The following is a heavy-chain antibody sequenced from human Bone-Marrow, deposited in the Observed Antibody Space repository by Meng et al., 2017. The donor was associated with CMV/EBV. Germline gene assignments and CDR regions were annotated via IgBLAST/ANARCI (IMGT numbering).Heavy chain of an antibody. CDR3: ARVGQFVAAFDI. CDR2: ISSSGSTI. CDR1: GFTFSSRW. V-gene: IGHV3-48*03. D-gene: IGHD3-10*01. Sequence: GESLKISCVVSGFTFSSRWMSWVRQTPVKGLEWVSYISSSGSTIYYADSVKGRFTISRDNAKNSLYLQMNSLRAEDTAVYYCARVGQFVAAFDIWGQGTMVTVSS. J-gene: IGHJ3*02.